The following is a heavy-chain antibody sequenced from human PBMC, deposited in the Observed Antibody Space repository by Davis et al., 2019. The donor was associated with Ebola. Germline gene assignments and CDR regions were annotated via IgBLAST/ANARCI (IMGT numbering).Heavy chain of an antibody. D-gene: IGHD3-22*01. J-gene: IGHJ6*02. CDR2: INSDGSST. V-gene: IGHV3-74*01. CDR1: GYSFTSYW. CDR3: ARDDYYDSSGPDV. Sequence: AASVKVSCKGSGYSFTSYWMHWVRQAPGKGLVWVSRINSDGSSTSYADSVKGRFTISRDNAKNTLYLQMNSLRDEDTAVYYCARDDYYDSSGPDVWGQGTTVTVSS.